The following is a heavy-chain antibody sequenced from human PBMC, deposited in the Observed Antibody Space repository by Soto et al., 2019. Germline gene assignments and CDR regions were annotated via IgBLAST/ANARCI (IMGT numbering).Heavy chain of an antibody. Sequence: SETLSLTCAVSGGSISSSNWWSWVRQPPGKGLEWIGEIYHSGSTNYNPSLKSRVTISVDKSKNQFSLKLSSVTAADTAVYYCAKGQEDIVVVPAAIGDYYGMDVWGQGTTVTVSS. J-gene: IGHJ6*02. CDR2: IYHSGST. CDR1: GGSISSSNW. CDR3: AKGQEDIVVVPAAIGDYYGMDV. D-gene: IGHD2-2*02. V-gene: IGHV4-4*02.